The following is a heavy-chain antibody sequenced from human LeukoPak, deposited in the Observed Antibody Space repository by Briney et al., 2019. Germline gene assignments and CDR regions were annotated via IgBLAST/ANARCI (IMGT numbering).Heavy chain of an antibody. V-gene: IGHV3-74*01. CDR3: ARGNIAAAGIHY. CDR1: GFTFSSYW. D-gene: IGHD6-13*01. CDR2: ISGDGSST. J-gene: IGHJ4*02. Sequence: PGGSLRLSCAASGFTFSSYWMPWVRQAPGKGLVWVSRISGDGSSTIYVDSVMGRFTISRDNAKNTLYLQLNSVRAEDTAVYYCARGNIAAAGIHYWGQGTLVIVSS.